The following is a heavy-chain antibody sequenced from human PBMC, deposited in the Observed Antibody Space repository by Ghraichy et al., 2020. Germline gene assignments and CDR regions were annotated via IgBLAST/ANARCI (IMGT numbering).Heavy chain of an antibody. CDR1: GFTFSSYD. Sequence: LSLTCAASGFTFSSYDMHWVRQATGKCLEWVSAIGTAGDTYYPGSVKGRFTISRENAKNSLYLQMNSLRAGDTAVYYCARGHCSGGRCYYYFDYWGQGTLVTVSS. D-gene: IGHD2-15*01. J-gene: IGHJ4*02. CDR2: IGTAGDT. CDR3: ARGHCSGGRCYYYFDY. V-gene: IGHV3-13*01.